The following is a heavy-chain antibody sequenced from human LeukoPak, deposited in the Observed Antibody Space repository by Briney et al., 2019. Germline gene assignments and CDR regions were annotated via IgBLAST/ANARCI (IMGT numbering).Heavy chain of an antibody. CDR1: GFTFSTYW. CDR3: ARFYCSSTSCPEDY. Sequence: PGGSLRLSCAASGFTFSTYWMHWVRQAPGKGLVWVSRINSDGSSTSYAGSVKGRFTISRDNAKNTLYLQMNSLRAEDTAVYYCARFYCSSTSCPEDYWGQGTLVTVSS. D-gene: IGHD2-2*01. J-gene: IGHJ4*02. V-gene: IGHV3-74*01. CDR2: INSDGSST.